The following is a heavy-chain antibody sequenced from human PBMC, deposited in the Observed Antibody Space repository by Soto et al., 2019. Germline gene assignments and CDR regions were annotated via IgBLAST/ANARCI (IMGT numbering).Heavy chain of an antibody. D-gene: IGHD3-22*01. CDR2: IYYSGST. Sequence: SETLSLTCTVSGGSISSYYWSWIRQPPGKGLEWIGYIYYSGSTNYNPSLKSRVTISVDTSKNQFSLKLSSVSAADTTVYYCARDKAYYDSSGYTDRWFDPWGQGTLVTVSS. V-gene: IGHV4-59*01. CDR3: ARDKAYYDSSGYTDRWFDP. CDR1: GGSISSYY. J-gene: IGHJ5*02.